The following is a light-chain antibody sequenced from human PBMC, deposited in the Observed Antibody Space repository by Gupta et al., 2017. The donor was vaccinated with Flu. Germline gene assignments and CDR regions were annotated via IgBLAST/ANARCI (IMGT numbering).Light chain of an antibody. Sequence: EIVLTQSPATLSLSPGETAILSCKANQSVPSYLAWYQQRLGQPPRLLVYGTSTRAPGVPDRFSGSASGTDFTLTISSLEAEDSGVYYCQQRSNWPFTFGPGTKVDIK. V-gene: IGKV3-11*01. J-gene: IGKJ3*01. CDR1: QSVPSY. CDR2: GTS. CDR3: QQRSNWPFT.